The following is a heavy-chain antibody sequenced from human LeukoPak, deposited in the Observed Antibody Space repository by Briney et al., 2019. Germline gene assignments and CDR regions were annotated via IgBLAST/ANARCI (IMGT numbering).Heavy chain of an antibody. CDR3: ARNIHCSSTSCPIDY. CDR2: IYPGDSDT. D-gene: IGHD2-2*01. CDR1: GYTFTSYW. Sequence: GESLKISCKGSGYTFTSYWIGWVRQMPGKGLEWMGIIYPGDSDTRYSPSFRGQVTISADKSISTAYLQWSSLKASDTAMYYCARNIHCSSTSCPIDYWGQGTLVTVSS. V-gene: IGHV5-51*01. J-gene: IGHJ4*02.